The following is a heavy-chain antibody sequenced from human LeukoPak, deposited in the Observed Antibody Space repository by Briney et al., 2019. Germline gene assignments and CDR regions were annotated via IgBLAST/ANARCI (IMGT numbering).Heavy chain of an antibody. CDR2: ISSAGSTK. CDR1: GFTFSTYG. J-gene: IGHJ4*02. D-gene: IGHD5-12*01. CDR3: AREDYSGYDFYDY. V-gene: IGHV3-30*03. Sequence: SGRSLRLSCAASGFTFSTYGMYWVRQAPGKGLEWVAVISSAGSTKYYADSVKGRFTISRDNAKNTLYLQMDSLRVEDTAVYYCAREDYSGYDFYDYWGQGSLVTVSS.